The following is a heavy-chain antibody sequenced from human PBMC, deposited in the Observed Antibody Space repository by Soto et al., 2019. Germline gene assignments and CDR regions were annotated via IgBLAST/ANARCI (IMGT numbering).Heavy chain of an antibody. CDR2: ISWNSGSI. CDR1: GFTFDDYA. Sequence: EVQLVESGGGLVQPGRSLRLSCAASGFTFDDYAMHWVRQAPGKGLEWVSGISWNSGSIGYADSVKGRFTISRDNAKNSLYLQMNSLRAEDTALYYCTTSMDVEMATITVFDYWGQGTLVTVSS. J-gene: IGHJ4*02. V-gene: IGHV3-9*01. D-gene: IGHD5-12*01. CDR3: TTSMDVEMATITVFDY.